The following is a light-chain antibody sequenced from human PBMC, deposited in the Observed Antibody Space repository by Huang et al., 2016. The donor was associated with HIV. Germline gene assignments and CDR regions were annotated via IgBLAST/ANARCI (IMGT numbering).Light chain of an antibody. J-gene: IGKJ1*01. CDR2: DAS. CDR1: QSVRNY. Sequence: EIVLTQSPATLSLSPGERATLSCRARQSVRNYLACYQQKPGQAPRLLIYDASNRATGTPARFSGSGSGTDFTLTSSSLEPEDFAVYYCQQRSDWPPWTFGQGTKVEIK. CDR3: QQRSDWPPWT. V-gene: IGKV3-11*01.